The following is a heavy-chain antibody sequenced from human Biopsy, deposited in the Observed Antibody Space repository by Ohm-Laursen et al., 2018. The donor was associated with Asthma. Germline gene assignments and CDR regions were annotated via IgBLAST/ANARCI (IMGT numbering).Heavy chain of an antibody. CDR2: IIPMYGVP. J-gene: IGHJ6*02. CDR1: GYTFSSYQ. Sequence: SSVKVSCNASGYTFSSYQMHWVRQAPGQGLEWMGGIIPMYGVPKVAQKFQGRVTITADESTSTAYMEMSSLRSEDTAVYYCARVDAIMISGDFYFYSGFDLWGQGTTVRVSS. CDR3: ARVDAIMISGDFYFYSGFDL. V-gene: IGHV1-69*01. D-gene: IGHD3-16*01.